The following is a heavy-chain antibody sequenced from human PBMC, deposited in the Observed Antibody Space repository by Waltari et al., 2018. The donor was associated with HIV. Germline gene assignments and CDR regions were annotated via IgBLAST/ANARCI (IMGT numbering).Heavy chain of an antibody. J-gene: IGHJ5*02. CDR3: VRDYDSSGYYSANWFDP. V-gene: IGHV3-74*01. Sequence: EAQLVESGGGLVQPGGSLRLSCAASGFTFRSYWMHWVRQDPGGGLEWVSRINNEGSKTNNADSSKGRVTISRDNAKNTLYLQMNSLRAEDTAVYFCVRDYDSSGYYSANWFDPWGQGTVVTVSS. CDR1: GFTFRSYW. D-gene: IGHD3-22*01. CDR2: INNEGSKT.